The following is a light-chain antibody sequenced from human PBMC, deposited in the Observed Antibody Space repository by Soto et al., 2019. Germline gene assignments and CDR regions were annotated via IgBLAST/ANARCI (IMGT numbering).Light chain of an antibody. CDR2: GAS. CDR1: QSVDTTF. CDR3: QQYMSSVT. V-gene: IGKV3-20*01. J-gene: IGKJ1*01. Sequence: EIVLTQSPGSLSLSPGQRATLSCRASQSVDTTFFAWYQKKPGQAPRLLIYGASKRATGIPDRFSGSASGTDFTLIISRLEPEDFAVYYCQQYMSSVTFGQGTKGEIK.